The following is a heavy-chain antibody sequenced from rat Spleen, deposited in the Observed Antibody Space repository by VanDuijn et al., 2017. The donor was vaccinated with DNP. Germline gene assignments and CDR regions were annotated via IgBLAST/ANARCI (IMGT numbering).Heavy chain of an antibody. CDR3: VRWNSGHFDY. V-gene: IGHV5-7*01. CDR2: ISHGGSAT. D-gene: IGHD4-3*01. J-gene: IGHJ2*01. CDR1: GFTFTDYN. Sequence: EVQLVESGGGLVQPGRSLKLSCAASGFTFTDYNMAWVRQAPKKGLEWVATISHGGSATYYRDSVKGRFSISRDNAKSTLYLQMNSLRSEDMATYYCVRWNSGHFDYWGQGVMVTVSS.